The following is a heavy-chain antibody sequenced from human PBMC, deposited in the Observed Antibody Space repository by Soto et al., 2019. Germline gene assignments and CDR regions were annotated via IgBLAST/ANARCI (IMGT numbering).Heavy chain of an antibody. Sequence: PSATLSLTCTVSGGSISSHYWILIRQPPGKGLEWIGYIYYSGSTNYNPSLKSRVTISVDTSKNQFSLKLSSVTAADTAVYYCERLSGIGWYYFESWGQGTLVTVSS. D-gene: IGHD6-19*01. CDR2: IYYSGST. V-gene: IGHV4-59*11. CDR1: GGSISSHY. CDR3: ERLSGIGWYYFES. J-gene: IGHJ4*02.